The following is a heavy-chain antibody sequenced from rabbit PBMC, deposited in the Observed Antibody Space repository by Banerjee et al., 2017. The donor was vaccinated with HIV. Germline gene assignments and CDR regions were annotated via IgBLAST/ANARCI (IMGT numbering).Heavy chain of an antibody. Sequence: QSLEESGGDLVKPEGSLTLTCKASGFDFSSNAMCWVRQAPGKGLEWIGCIYTGDSGSDYASWAKGRFTISRTSSTTVTLQMTSLTAADTATFFCVGQSGGISGSGAIDLWGPGTLVTVS. J-gene: IGHJ6*01. CDR2: IYTGDSGS. V-gene: IGHV1S40*01. CDR1: GFDFSSNA. D-gene: IGHD1-1*01. CDR3: VGQSGGISGSGAIDL.